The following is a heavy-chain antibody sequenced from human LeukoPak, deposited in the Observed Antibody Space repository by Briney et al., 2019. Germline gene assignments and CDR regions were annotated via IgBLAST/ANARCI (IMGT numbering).Heavy chain of an antibody. J-gene: IGHJ5*02. Sequence: SVKVTCKSSGGIFNTFSISWVRQAPGQGLEWMGGIIPVFGTANYAQKFQGRVTITTDESTRTAYMELSSLSSEDTAIYYCARDKGIYDSRPFDPWGQGTLVIVSS. CDR3: ARDKGIYDSRPFDP. CDR1: GGIFNTFS. CDR2: IIPVFGTA. D-gene: IGHD3-3*01. V-gene: IGHV1-69*05.